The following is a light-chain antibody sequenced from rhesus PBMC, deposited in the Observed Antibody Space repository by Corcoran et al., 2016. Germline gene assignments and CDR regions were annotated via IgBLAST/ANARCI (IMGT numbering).Light chain of an antibody. CDR3: ASYAGHNVCV. J-gene: IGLJ6*01. V-gene: IGLV2-23*02. Sequence: QAALTQPPSVSGSPGQSVTISCTGSRSDIGSYSRVSWYQQYPGKAPKLLIREVNQRPSGVSDRFSGSKSGSVASLTISGLQPEDEALYYCASYAGHNVCVFGSGTTLTVL. CDR1: RSDIGSYSR. CDR2: EVN.